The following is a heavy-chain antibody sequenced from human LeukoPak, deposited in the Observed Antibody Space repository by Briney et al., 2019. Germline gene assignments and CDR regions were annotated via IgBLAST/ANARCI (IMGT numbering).Heavy chain of an antibody. Sequence: ASVKVSCEASGYTFTSYGISWVRQAPGQGLEWMGWISAYNGNTNYAQKLQGRVTMTTDTSTSTAYMELRSLRSDDTAVYYCARDGCSSTSCYGYGMDVWGKGPRSPSPQ. CDR2: ISAYNGNT. CDR3: ARDGCSSTSCYGYGMDV. CDR1: GYTFTSYG. D-gene: IGHD2-2*01. V-gene: IGHV1-18*04. J-gene: IGHJ6*01.